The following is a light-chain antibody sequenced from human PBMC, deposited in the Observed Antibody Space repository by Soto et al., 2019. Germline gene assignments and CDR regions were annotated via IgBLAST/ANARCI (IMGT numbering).Light chain of an antibody. CDR3: QQRNSWPLS. CDR1: QSISLS. J-gene: IGKJ4*01. CDR2: DAS. Sequence: EIVLTQSPATPSLSPGERATLSCRASQSISLSLAWYQQKPGQPPRLLIYDASNRATGIPARFSGSGSGTDFTLTISRLEPEDFAVYYCQQRNSWPLSFGGGTKVEVK. V-gene: IGKV3-11*01.